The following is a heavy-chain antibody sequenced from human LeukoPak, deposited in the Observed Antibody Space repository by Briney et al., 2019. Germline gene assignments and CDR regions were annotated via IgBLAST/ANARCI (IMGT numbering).Heavy chain of an antibody. J-gene: IGHJ6*03. CDR3: ARPAGAGPLNYYYYMDV. CDR1: GYSFTSYW. CDR2: IYPGDSDT. D-gene: IGHD3-10*01. V-gene: IGHV5-51*01. Sequence: GESLKISCKGSGYSFTSYWIGWVRPMPGKGLEWMGIIYPGDSDTRYSPPFQGKVTISANKSISTAYLQRSSLKASDTAMYYCARPAGAGPLNYYYYMDVWGKGTTVTVSS.